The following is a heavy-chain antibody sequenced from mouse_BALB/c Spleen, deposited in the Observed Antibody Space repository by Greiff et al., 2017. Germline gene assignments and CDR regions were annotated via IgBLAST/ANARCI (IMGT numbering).Heavy chain of an antibody. J-gene: IGHJ3*01. D-gene: IGHD1-2*01. Sequence: EVQGVESGGGLVKPGGSLKLSCAASGFTFSSYTMSWVRQTPEKRLEWVATISSGGSYTYYPDSVKGRFTISRDNAKNTLYLQMSSLKSEDTAMYYCTRDEGGTTARPFAYWGQGTLVTVSA. CDR1: GFTFSSYT. CDR2: ISSGGSYT. V-gene: IGHV5-6-4*01. CDR3: TRDEGGTTARPFAY.